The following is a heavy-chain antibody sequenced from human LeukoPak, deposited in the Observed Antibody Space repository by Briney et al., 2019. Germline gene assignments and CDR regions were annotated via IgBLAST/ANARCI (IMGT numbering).Heavy chain of an antibody. CDR3: ASHILTGYYHEWFDP. J-gene: IGHJ5*02. Sequence: SETLSLTCAVSGGSISGSNWWSWVRQPPGKGLEWIGEIYHSGSTNYNPSLKSRVIISVDKSKNQFSLKLSSVTAADTAVYYCASHILTGYYHEWFDPWGQGTLVTVSS. D-gene: IGHD3-9*01. CDR2: IYHSGST. V-gene: IGHV4-4*02. CDR1: GGSISGSNW.